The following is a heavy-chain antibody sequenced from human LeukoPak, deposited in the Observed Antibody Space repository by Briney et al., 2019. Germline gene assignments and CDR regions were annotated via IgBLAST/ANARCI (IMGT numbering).Heavy chain of an antibody. CDR3: ARDRGMDV. J-gene: IGHJ6*02. Sequence: SETLSLTCPVSGDSMSNYYWTWIRQPPGKALESIGYISDRGSTYYSPSLKSRATISADTSKNQISLKLSSVTAADTAVYYCARDRGMDVWGQGTTVTVSS. V-gene: IGHV4-59*01. CDR1: GDSMSNYY. CDR2: ISDRGST.